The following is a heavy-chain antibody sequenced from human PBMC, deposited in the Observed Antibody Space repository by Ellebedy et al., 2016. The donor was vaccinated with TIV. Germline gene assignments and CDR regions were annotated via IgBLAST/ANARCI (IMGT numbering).Heavy chain of an antibody. J-gene: IGHJ5*02. Sequence: MPSETLSLTCTVSGDSISSYYWSWIRQPPGKGLEWIGYIYYSGSTNYNPSLKSRLTISIDTSKSQFSLKLGSVTAADTAVYYCARALTMVRGGGFDPWGQGTLVTVSP. CDR2: IYYSGST. D-gene: IGHD3-10*01. CDR1: GDSISSYY. CDR3: ARALTMVRGGGFDP. V-gene: IGHV4-59*12.